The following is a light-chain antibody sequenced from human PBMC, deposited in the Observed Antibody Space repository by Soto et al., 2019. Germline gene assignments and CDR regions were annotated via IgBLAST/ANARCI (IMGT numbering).Light chain of an antibody. CDR3: QQYGTSEII. J-gene: IGKJ5*01. Sequence: VLTQAPGTLSLSPGERATVSCRSSQSLANSFIAWYQQKPGQAPRLLIYDTSSRASGIPDRFSGSGSGTDFTLTISRLETEDFALFYCQQYGTSEIIFGQGTRLAI. V-gene: IGKV3-20*01. CDR1: QSLANSF. CDR2: DTS.